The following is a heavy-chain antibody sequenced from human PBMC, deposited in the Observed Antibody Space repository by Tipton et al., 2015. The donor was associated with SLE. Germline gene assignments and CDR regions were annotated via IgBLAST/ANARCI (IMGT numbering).Heavy chain of an antibody. CDR3: ARVYSGSYYKAFDI. J-gene: IGHJ3*02. CDR2: IYQSGST. V-gene: IGHV4-38-2*01. D-gene: IGHD1-26*01. Sequence: LRLSCAASGFTFSSYWMTWVRHVPGKGLEWIGSIYQSGSTFYSSSLKSRVSISVDTSRNQFSLNLSSATAADTAVYYCARVYSGSYYKAFDIWGQGTMVTVSS. CDR1: GFTFSSYW.